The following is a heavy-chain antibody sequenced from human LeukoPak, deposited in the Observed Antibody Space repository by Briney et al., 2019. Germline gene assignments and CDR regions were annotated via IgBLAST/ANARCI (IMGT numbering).Heavy chain of an antibody. CDR3: ARASGLLSRFIFDI. CDR2: IYSGGST. D-gene: IGHD2-15*01. V-gene: IGHV3-23*03. CDR1: GFTFSSYA. J-gene: IGHJ3*02. Sequence: GGSLRLSCAASGFTFSSYAMSWVRQAPGKGLEWVSVIYSGGSTYYADSVKGRFTISRDNSKNTLYLQMNSLRAEDTAVYYCARASGLLSRFIFDIWGQGTMVTVSS.